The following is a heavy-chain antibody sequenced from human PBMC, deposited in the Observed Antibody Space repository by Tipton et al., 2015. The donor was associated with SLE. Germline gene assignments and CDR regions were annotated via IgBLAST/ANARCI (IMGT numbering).Heavy chain of an antibody. CDR3: ARVSSSTRYSFPFDF. V-gene: IGHV4/OR15-8*02. Sequence: TLSLTCDVSGGSISSGNWWTWVRQPPGKGLEWIGEIYHRGNVNYKASLRSRVTLSIDKFRNQFSMMLTSVTAADTAVYYCARVSSSTRYSFPFDFWGQGVLVTVSA. D-gene: IGHD2-21*01. J-gene: IGHJ4*02. CDR2: IYHRGNV. CDR1: GGSISSGNW.